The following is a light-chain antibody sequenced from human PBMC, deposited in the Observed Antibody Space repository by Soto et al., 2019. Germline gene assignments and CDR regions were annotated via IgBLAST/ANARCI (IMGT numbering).Light chain of an antibody. CDR3: QQRTNWPPRRPLT. V-gene: IGKV3-11*01. J-gene: IGKJ4*01. CDR2: DAS. CDR1: QSVSSY. Sequence: EIVLTQSPATLSLSPGERATLSCRASQSVSSYLAWYQQKPGQAPRLLIYDASNRATGIPARFSGSGSGTDFTLTISSLEPEDFAIYYCQQRTNWPPRRPLTFGGGTRVEIK.